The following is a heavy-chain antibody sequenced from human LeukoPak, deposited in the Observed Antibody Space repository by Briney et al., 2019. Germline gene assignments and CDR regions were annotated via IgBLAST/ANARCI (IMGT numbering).Heavy chain of an antibody. CDR1: GFTFDDYA. Sequence: PGGSLRLSCAASGFTFDDYAMHWVRQAPGKGLEWVSLISGDGGSTYYADSVKGRFTISRDSAKNSLYLQMTSLRAEDTAVYYCAREGSYSNYVDYWGQGTLVTVSS. CDR2: ISGDGGST. D-gene: IGHD4-11*01. J-gene: IGHJ4*02. CDR3: AREGSYSNYVDY. V-gene: IGHV3-43*02.